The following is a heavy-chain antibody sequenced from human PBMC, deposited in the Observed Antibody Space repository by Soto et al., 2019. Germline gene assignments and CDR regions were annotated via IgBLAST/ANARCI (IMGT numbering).Heavy chain of an antibody. CDR1: GYSFANYW. CDR3: ARPGAPTDTVVYDF. D-gene: IGHD5-18*01. CDR2: IYPGDSET. J-gene: IGHJ4*02. Sequence: PGESLKISCKASGYSFANYWIGWVCQKPGKGLEWMGVIYPGDSETTYSPSFEGQVIISVDRSRGTAVLEWSSLKASDTAMYYCARPGAPTDTVVYDFWGQGTQVTVSS. V-gene: IGHV5-51*01.